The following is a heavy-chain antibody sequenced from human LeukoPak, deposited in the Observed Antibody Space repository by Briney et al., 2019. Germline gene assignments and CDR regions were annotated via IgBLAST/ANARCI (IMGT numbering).Heavy chain of an antibody. Sequence: PSETLSLTCTVSGGSISGYYWTWIRQPPGKGLEWIGYISYSGSTNYNPSLQSQVTMSVDSSKNQFSLQLSTVTAADTATYYCASGTYGTLFFWGQGTLVPVSS. D-gene: IGHD1-14*01. CDR1: GGSISGYY. V-gene: IGHV4-59*01. CDR3: ASGTYGTLFF. J-gene: IGHJ4*02. CDR2: ISYSGST.